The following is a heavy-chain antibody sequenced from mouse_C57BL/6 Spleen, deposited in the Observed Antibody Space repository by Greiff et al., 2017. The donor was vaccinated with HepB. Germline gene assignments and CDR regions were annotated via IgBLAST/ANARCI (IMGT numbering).Heavy chain of an antibody. CDR3: ARHEERASTVVESPFAY. Sequence: QVQLKESGAELVKPGASVKLSCKASGYTFTEYTIHWVKQRSGQGLEWIGWFYPGSGSIKYNEKFKDKATLTADKSSSTVYMELSRLTSEDSAVYFCARHEERASTVVESPFAYWGQGTLVTVSA. CDR2: FYPGSGSI. J-gene: IGHJ3*01. D-gene: IGHD1-1*01. CDR1: GYTFTEYT. V-gene: IGHV1-62-2*01.